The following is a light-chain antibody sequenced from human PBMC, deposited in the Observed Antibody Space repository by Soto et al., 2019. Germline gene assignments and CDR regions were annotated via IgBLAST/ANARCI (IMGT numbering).Light chain of an antibody. CDR3: KQYGSAPLT. J-gene: IGKJ4*01. V-gene: IGKV3-20*01. Sequence: EIVLTQSPGTLSLSPGERATLSCRASQSVRSNYLAWYQQKPGQAPRFLIYGASSRATGIPDRFSGSGSGTDFTLTISRLEPEDFAVYYCKQYGSAPLTFGGGTKVDIK. CDR2: GAS. CDR1: QSVRSNY.